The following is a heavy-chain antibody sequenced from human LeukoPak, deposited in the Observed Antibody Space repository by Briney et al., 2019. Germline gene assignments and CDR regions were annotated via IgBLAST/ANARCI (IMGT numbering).Heavy chain of an antibody. CDR1: GFTFSSYA. CDR2: ISYDGSNK. V-gene: IGHV3-30*04. CDR3: ARDRRGYFDY. J-gene: IGHJ4*02. D-gene: IGHD6-13*01. Sequence: PGGSLRLSCAASGFTFSSYAVHWVRQAPGKGLEWVAVISYDGSNKYYADSVKGRFTISRDNSKNTLYLQMNSLGAEDTAVYYCARDRRGYFDYWGQGTLVTVSS.